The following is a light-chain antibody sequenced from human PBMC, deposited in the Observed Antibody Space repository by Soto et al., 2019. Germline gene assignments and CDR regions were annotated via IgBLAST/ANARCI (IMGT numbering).Light chain of an antibody. V-gene: IGKV3-20*01. J-gene: IGKJ1*01. CDR1: QSVNSRY. CDR3: QQYVTSSPRT. Sequence: EIVLTQSPGTLSLSPGERATLSCRASQSVNSRYLAWYQQKAGQAPRLLIYGASSRATGIPDRFSGSGSGTDFTLTISRLEPEDFAVYYCQQYVTSSPRTFGQGTKVDIK. CDR2: GAS.